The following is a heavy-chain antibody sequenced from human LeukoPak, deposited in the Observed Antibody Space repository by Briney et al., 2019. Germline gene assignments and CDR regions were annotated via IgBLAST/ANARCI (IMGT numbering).Heavy chain of an antibody. V-gene: IGHV4-4*07. CDR3: ARVTYSSSSISLDAFDI. Sequence: ASETLSLTCTVSGGSINSYYWSWIRQPAVKGLEWIGRIYTSGSTNYNPSLKSRVTMSVDTSKNQFSLKLSSVTAADTAVYYCARVTYSSSSISLDAFDIWGQGTMVTVSS. J-gene: IGHJ3*02. CDR2: IYTSGST. D-gene: IGHD6-6*01. CDR1: GGSINSYY.